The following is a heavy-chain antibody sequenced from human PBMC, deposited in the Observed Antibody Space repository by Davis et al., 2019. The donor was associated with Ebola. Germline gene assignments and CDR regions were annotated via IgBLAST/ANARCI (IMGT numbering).Heavy chain of an antibody. CDR2: ISSGGSNI. D-gene: IGHD1-26*01. Sequence: PGGSLRLSCAASGFTFSSYEMNWVRQAPGKGLEWVSYISSGGSNIYYADSVKGRFTISRDNAKNSLYLQMNSLRADDTAVYYCARPGRSTTPGYWGQGTLVTVSS. J-gene: IGHJ4*02. CDR3: ARPGRSTTPGY. CDR1: GFTFSSYE. V-gene: IGHV3-48*03.